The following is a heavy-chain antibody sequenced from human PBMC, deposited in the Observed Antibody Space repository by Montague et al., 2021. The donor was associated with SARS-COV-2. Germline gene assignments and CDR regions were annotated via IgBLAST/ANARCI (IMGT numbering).Heavy chain of an antibody. Sequence: SETLSLTCTVSGGSITNNIDYWAWIRQPPGKGLEWIGSIYYTENTYYNPSLKSRVTISVVMSKNHFTLKLSSVAAAETAVYYCARLKRYFDSSGSPSAFDFWGQGTKVTVSS. D-gene: IGHD3-22*01. V-gene: IGHV4-39*02. J-gene: IGHJ3*01. CDR3: ARLKRYFDSSGSPSAFDF. CDR2: IYYTENT. CDR1: GGSITNNIDY.